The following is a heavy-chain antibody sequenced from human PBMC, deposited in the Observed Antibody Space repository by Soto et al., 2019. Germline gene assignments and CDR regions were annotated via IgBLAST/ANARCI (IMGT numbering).Heavy chain of an antibody. J-gene: IGHJ5*02. CDR2: IYHSEST. CDR1: GCTFSSSNW. Sequence: NPAETLSLTCAASGCTFSSSNWCCWLREPPGQGLEWIGEIYHSESTNYNPSLKSRVTISVDKSKNQFSLKLSSVTAADTAVYYCAREFLYYYDSSGYFGWFDPWGQGTLVTVS. D-gene: IGHD3-22*01. CDR3: AREFLYYYDSSGYFGWFDP. V-gene: IGHV4-4*02.